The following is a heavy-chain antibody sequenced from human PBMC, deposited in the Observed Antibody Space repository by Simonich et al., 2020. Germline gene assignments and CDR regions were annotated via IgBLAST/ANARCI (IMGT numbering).Heavy chain of an antibody. J-gene: IGHJ2*01. CDR2: INPNSGGT. CDR3: ARDSYSSWYFDL. Sequence: QVQLVQSGAEVKKPGASVKVSCKASGYTFTGYYMHWGRQAPGQGLEWMGWINPNSGGTNYAQKVQGRVTMTRDTSISTAYMELSRLRSDDTAVYYCARDSYSSWYFDLWGRGTLVTVSS. V-gene: IGHV1-2*02. CDR1: GYTFTGYY. D-gene: IGHD6-13*01.